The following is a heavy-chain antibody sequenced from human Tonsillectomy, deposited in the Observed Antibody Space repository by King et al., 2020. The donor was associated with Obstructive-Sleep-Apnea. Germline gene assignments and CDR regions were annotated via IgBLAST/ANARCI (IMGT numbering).Heavy chain of an antibody. CDR2: IDPSDSYS. D-gene: IGHD6-19*01. J-gene: IGHJ4*02. Sequence: VQLVESGAEVKKPGESLRISCKGSGYSFISYWISWVRQMPGKGLEWMGRIDPSDSYSNYSPSFQGHVTISADKSTSTAYLQWGSLKASDTAMYYCASRRGEYSSAPFDYWGQGTLVTVSS. CDR1: GYSFISYW. CDR3: ASRRGEYSSAPFDY. V-gene: IGHV5-10-1*03.